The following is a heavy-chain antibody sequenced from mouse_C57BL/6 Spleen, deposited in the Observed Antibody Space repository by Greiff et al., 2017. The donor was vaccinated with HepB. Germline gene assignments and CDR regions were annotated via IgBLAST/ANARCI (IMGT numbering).Heavy chain of an antibody. CDR1: GYSITSDY. J-gene: IGHJ4*01. D-gene: IGHD2-1*01. CDR2: ISYSGST. V-gene: IGHV3-8*01. Sequence: EVKLQESGPGLAKPSQTLSLTCSVTGYSITSDYWNWIRKFPGNKLEYMGYISYSGSTYYNPSLKSRLSITRDTSKNQYYLQLNSVTTEDTATYYCARLNYGNYYAMDYWGQGTSVTVSS. CDR3: ARLNYGNYYAMDY.